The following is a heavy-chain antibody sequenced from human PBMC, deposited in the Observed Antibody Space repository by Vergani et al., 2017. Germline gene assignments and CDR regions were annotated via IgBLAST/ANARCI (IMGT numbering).Heavy chain of an antibody. J-gene: IGHJ3*02. V-gene: IGHV1-69*04. Sequence: QVQLVQSGAEVKKPGSSVKVSCKASGGTFSSYAISWVRQAPGQGLEWMGRIIPILGIANYAQKFQDRVTITADKSTSTAYMELSSLRSEDMAVYYCARSPGLGDDAFDIWGQGTMVTVSS. CDR3: ARSPGLGDDAFDI. D-gene: IGHD3/OR15-3a*01. CDR1: GGTFSSYA. CDR2: IIPILGIA.